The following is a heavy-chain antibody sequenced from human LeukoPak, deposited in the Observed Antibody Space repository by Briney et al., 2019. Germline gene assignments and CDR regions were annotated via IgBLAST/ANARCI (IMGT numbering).Heavy chain of an antibody. D-gene: IGHD3-10*01. J-gene: IGHJ6*03. Sequence: SVKVSCKASGYTFTIYYIHWVRQAPGQGLEWMGLINPSGGSTNYAQKFQGRVTMTRDTSTSTVYRELSSLRSEDTAVYYCARGPRITLIRGGQWYYYMDVWGKGTTVTISS. V-gene: IGHV1-46*01. CDR2: INPSGGST. CDR3: ARGPRITLIRGGQWYYYMDV. CDR1: GYTFTIYY.